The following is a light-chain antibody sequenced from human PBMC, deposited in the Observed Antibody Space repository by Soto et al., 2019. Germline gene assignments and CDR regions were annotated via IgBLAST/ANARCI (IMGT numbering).Light chain of an antibody. J-gene: IGKJ5*01. CDR3: MQSTQLPPT. V-gene: IGKV2D-29*02. CDR2: EVS. Sequence: DVVMTQTPLSLSVAPGQPASISCKSSQSLLHITGETFLFWYLQKPGQSPQLLIYEVSTPVSGVPDRFSGSGSGTDFTLEISLVKTDDVGIYYCMQSTQLPPTFGQGTRLVIE. CDR1: QSLLHITGETF.